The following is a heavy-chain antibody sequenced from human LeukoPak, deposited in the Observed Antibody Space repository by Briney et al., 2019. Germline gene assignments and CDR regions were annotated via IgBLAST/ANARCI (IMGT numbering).Heavy chain of an antibody. J-gene: IGHJ4*02. D-gene: IGHD3/OR15-3a*01. Sequence: GASVKVSCKASGYTFTGYYMHWVRQATGQGLEWMGCISPYNGDTNYTETLQGRVTMTIDTVTSTAFVELRSLKSDDTALYFCARENQFFDWSFDFWGQGTVLTVSS. CDR3: ARENQFFDWSFDF. V-gene: IGHV1-18*04. CDR1: GYTFTGYY. CDR2: ISPYNGDT.